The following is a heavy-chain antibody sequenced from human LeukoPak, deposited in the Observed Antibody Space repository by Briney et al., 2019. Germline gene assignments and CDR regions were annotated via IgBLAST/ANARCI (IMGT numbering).Heavy chain of an antibody. CDR3: AREERDGYNYYWYFDL. V-gene: IGHV3-21*01. J-gene: IGHJ2*01. Sequence: PGGSLRLSCAASGFTFSSYSMNWVRQAPGKGLESVSSNSSSSSYIYYADSVKGRFTISRDNAENSLYLQMNSLRADDTAVYYCAREERDGYNYYWYFDLWGRGTLVTVS. CDR2: NSSSSSYI. CDR1: GFTFSSYS. D-gene: IGHD5-24*01.